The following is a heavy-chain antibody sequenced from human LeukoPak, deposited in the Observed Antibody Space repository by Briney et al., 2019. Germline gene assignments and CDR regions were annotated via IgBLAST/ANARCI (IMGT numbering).Heavy chain of an antibody. CDR2: ISSSSTYI. CDR1: RFNFSSYS. D-gene: IGHD5-12*01. Sequence: GGSLRLSCAASRFNFSSYSINWVRQAPGKGLEWVSSISSSSTYIYYADSMKGRFTISRDNAKNSLYLQMNSLRAEDTAVYYCARGPSGYHNTGGQGTLVTVSS. V-gene: IGHV3-21*01. J-gene: IGHJ4*02. CDR3: ARGPSGYHNT.